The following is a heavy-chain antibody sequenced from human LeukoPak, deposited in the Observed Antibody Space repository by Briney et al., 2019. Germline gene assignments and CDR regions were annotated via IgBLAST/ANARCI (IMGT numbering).Heavy chain of an antibody. Sequence: SETLSLTCTVSGGSISSYYWSWIRQPPGKGLEWIGYIYYSGSTNYNPSLKSRVTISVDTSKNQFSLKLSSVTAADTAVYYCARAPYYYGSGSYYTDYHHYYMDVWGKGTTVTVSS. V-gene: IGHV4-59*01. CDR1: GGSISSYY. CDR3: ARAPYYYGSGSYYTDYHHYYMDV. J-gene: IGHJ6*03. CDR2: IYYSGST. D-gene: IGHD3-10*01.